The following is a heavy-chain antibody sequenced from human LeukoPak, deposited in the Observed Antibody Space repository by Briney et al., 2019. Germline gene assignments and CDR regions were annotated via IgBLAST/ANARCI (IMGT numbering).Heavy chain of an antibody. Sequence: SGGSLRLSCAASGFTFSSYAMSWVRQAPGKGLEWVSAISTSGGSTYYADSVKGRFTISRDNSKNTLYVQMNSLRAEDTAEYYCAKDRATSIGARGFDFWGQGTLVTVSS. J-gene: IGHJ4*02. CDR3: AKDRATSIGARGFDF. CDR1: GFTFSSYA. CDR2: ISTSGGST. V-gene: IGHV3-23*01. D-gene: IGHD6-6*01.